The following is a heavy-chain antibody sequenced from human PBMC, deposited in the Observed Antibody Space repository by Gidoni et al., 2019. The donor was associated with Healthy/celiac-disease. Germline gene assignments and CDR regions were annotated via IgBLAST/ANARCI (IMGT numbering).Heavy chain of an antibody. J-gene: IGHJ6*02. CDR1: GFTCSSES. V-gene: IGHV3-48*02. CDR3: ARDRNWNDVWGGSSDRGGMDV. Sequence: EGQLVESGGGLVQRGGSLRRSCAASGFTCSSESMNWVRQAPGKGLELVSYISSSRSTIYYADSVKGRFTISRDNAKNSLYLQMNSLRDEDTAVYYCARDRNWNDVWGGSSDRGGMDVWGQGTTVTVSS. CDR2: ISSSRSTI. D-gene: IGHD1-20*01.